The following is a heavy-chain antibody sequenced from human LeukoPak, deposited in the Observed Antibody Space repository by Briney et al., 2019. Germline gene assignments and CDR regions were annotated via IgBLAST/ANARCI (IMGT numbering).Heavy chain of an antibody. V-gene: IGHV3-9*01. CDR1: GFTFDDYA. Sequence: GRSLRLSCAASGFTFDDYAMHWVRQAPGKGLEWVSGISWNSGSIGYADSVKGRFTISRDNAKNSLYLQMNSLRAEDTAVYYCARTDYGDCWGQGTLVTVSS. CDR3: ARTDYGDC. J-gene: IGHJ4*02. CDR2: ISWNSGSI.